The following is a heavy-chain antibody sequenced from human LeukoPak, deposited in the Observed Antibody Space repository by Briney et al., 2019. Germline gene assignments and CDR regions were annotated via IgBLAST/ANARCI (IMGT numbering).Heavy chain of an antibody. CDR3: ARENPDSSGYCFDY. Sequence: ETLSLTCTVSGGSISSSSYYWGWIRQPPGKGLEWIGSIYYSGSTYYNPSLKSRVTISVDTSKNQFSLKLSSVTAADTAVYYCARENPDSSGYCFDYWGQGTLVTVSS. J-gene: IGHJ4*02. D-gene: IGHD3-22*01. CDR1: GGSISSSSYY. CDR2: IYYSGST. V-gene: IGHV4-39*07.